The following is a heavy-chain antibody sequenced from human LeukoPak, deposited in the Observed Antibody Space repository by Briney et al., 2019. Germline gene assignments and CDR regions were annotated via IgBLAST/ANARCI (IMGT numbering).Heavy chain of an antibody. CDR3: ARAQDTATALVYLDY. V-gene: IGHV4-34*01. Sequence: PSETLSLTCAVYGGSFRGYYWRWLREPPGKGVEGGGEINHSGSTNYNTSLKRRVTISVDTSKHQFSLKLRSVTAADTAVYYCARAQDTATALVYLDYWVQGTLVTVPS. D-gene: IGHD2-15*01. CDR2: INHSGST. CDR1: GGSFRGYY. J-gene: IGHJ4*02.